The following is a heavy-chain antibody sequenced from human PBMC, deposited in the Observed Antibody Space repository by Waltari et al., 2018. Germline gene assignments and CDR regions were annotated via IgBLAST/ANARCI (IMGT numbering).Heavy chain of an antibody. Sequence: QVQLVQSGAEVKKPGASVKVSCKASGYTFADYYMHWVGQAPGQGLEWMGWINPNNGVTHYAQKFQGRVTVTRDTSINTGYMELSTLRSDDTAVYYCVRGGSGSYPWGYWGQGTLVTVSS. CDR2: INPNNGVT. D-gene: IGHD3-10*01. CDR3: VRGGSGSYPWGY. V-gene: IGHV1-2*02. J-gene: IGHJ4*02. CDR1: GYTFADYY.